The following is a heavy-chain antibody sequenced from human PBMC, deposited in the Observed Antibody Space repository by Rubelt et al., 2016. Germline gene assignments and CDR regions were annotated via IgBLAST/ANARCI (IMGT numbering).Heavy chain of an antibody. Sequence: QVQLVQSGAEVKKPGASVKVSCKVSGYTLTELSMHWVRQAPGQGLEWMGWINPNSGGSTLVMRCQGRVTITADKCTCTAYMGLSRLRAEDTAVYYGARDSQYGGYSAYWGQGTLVTVSS. CDR2: INPNSGGS. J-gene: IGHJ4*02. D-gene: IGHD5-12*01. CDR1: GYTLTELS. V-gene: IGHV1-2*02. CDR3: ARDSQYGGYSAY.